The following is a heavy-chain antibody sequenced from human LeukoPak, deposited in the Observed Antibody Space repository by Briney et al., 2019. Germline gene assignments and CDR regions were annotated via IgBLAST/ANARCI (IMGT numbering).Heavy chain of an antibody. V-gene: IGHV1-3*01. CDR1: GYSFTSYG. Sequence: ASVKVSCKASGYSFTSYGIHWVRQAPGQRLEWMGWINAGNGDTKYSQKFHGRATITRDTSANTAYVELSSLRSEDTAVYYCAREGDFFDYWGQGTLVTVSS. J-gene: IGHJ4*02. CDR3: AREGDFFDY. CDR2: INAGNGDT. D-gene: IGHD3-16*01.